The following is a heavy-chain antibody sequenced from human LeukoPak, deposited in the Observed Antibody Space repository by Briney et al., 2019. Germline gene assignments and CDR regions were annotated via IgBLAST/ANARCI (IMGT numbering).Heavy chain of an antibody. J-gene: IGHJ4*02. Sequence: SETLSLTCTVSGGSITSTTYYWGWIRQPPGKGLEWIGGSSYSGNTYYNPSLKSRVTISLDTSENQFSLRLTSVTAADTAVYFCARLVYTLEHANSFDSWGQGTLVAVSS. CDR3: ARLVYTLEHANSFDS. D-gene: IGHD1/OR15-1a*01. CDR2: SSYSGNT. CDR1: GGSITSTTYY. V-gene: IGHV4-39*01.